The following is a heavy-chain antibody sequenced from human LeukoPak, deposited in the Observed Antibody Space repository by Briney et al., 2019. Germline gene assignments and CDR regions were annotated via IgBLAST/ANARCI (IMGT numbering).Heavy chain of an antibody. CDR3: ARSAPTYYYDSSGFDAFDI. CDR2: IYTSGST. CDR1: GGSISSYY. V-gene: IGHV4-4*07. Sequence: SETLSLTCTVSGGSISSYYWSWIRQPAGKGLEWIGRIYTSGSTNYNPPLKSRVTISVDRSKNQFSLKLSSVTAADTAVYYCARSAPTYYYDSSGFDAFDIWGQGTMVTVSS. J-gene: IGHJ3*02. D-gene: IGHD3-22*01.